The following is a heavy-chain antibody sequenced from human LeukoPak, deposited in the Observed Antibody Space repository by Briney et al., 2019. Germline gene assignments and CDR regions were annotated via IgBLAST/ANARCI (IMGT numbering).Heavy chain of an antibody. CDR3: ARSRGGNEAFDV. V-gene: IGHV6-1*01. CDR2: TYYRSNWGS. Sequence: SQTLSLTCAISGDSVSSISVAWNWIRQSPSRGLEWLGRTYYRSNWGSTYAVSVNSRITIDPDTSKNQFSLQLGSVTPEDTAVYYCARSRGGNEAFDVWGQGTMVTVSS. D-gene: IGHD2-15*01. CDR1: GDSVSSISVA. J-gene: IGHJ3*01.